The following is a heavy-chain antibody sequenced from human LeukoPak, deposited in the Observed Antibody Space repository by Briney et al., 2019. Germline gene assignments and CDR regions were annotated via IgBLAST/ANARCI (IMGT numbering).Heavy chain of an antibody. D-gene: IGHD2-15*01. CDR2: ISYSGST. J-gene: IGHJ6*03. V-gene: IGHV4-39*07. CDR3: ARGYCSGGSCYSYYYYSYMDV. CDR1: GGSISSSTYY. Sequence: SETLSLTCTVSGGSISSSTYYWGWIRQPPGKGLEWIGSISYSGSTYYNPSLKSRVTISVDTSKKQFSLKLSSVTAADTAVYYCARGYCSGGSCYSYYYYSYMDVWGKGTTVTVSS.